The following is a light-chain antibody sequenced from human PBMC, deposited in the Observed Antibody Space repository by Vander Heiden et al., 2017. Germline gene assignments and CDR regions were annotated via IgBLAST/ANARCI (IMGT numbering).Light chain of an antibody. CDR3: NSRDSSGNHPHVV. Sequence: SSELTQDPAVSVALGQTVRITCQGDSLRSYYASWYQQKPGQAPVRVIYGKNNRPSGTPDRFSGSSSGNTASLTITGAQAEDEADYYCNSRDSSGNHPHVVFGGGTKLTVL. V-gene: IGLV3-19*01. CDR2: GKN. J-gene: IGLJ2*01. CDR1: SLRSYY.